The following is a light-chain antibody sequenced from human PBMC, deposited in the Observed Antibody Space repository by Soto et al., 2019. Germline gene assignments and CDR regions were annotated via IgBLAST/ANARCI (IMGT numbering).Light chain of an antibody. Sequence: QSVLTQPASVAGSPGQSITISCTGISNTVETYTLVSWYQQYPGEAPNLIIYEDTKRPSGVSDRFSGFKSGNTASLTISGLQRDDESHYYCSAYAASSPSVLFGGGTKRTVL. CDR1: SNTVETYTL. CDR2: EDT. J-gene: IGLJ3*02. CDR3: SAYAASSPSVL. V-gene: IGLV2-23*01.